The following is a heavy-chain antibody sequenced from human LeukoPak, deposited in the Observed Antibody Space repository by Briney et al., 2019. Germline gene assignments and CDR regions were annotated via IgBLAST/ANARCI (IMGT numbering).Heavy chain of an antibody. D-gene: IGHD3-22*01. Sequence: PSETLSLTCAVYGGSFSGYYWSWIRQPPGKGLEWLGYIYYSGSTNYNPSLKSRVTISVDTSKNQFSLKLSSVTAADTAVYYCARLEGYYYDSSGLDYWGQGTLVTVSS. CDR3: ARLEGYYYDSSGLDY. CDR2: IYYSGST. J-gene: IGHJ4*02. V-gene: IGHV4-59*08. CDR1: GGSFSGYY.